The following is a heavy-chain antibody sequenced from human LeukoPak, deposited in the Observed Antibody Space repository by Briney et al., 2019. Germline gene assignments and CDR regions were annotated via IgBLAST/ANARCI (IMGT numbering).Heavy chain of an antibody. CDR1: GYTFTSYY. CDR2: INPSGGST. V-gene: IGHV1-46*01. CDR3: ARGVSNSASGLPTRYFDY. Sequence: ASVKVSCKASGYTFTSYYIHWVRQAPGQGLEWMGLINPSGGSTNYAQNFQGRVTMTRDTCTSTVYMELSSLRSEDTAVYYCARGVSNSASGLPTRYFDYWGQGTLVTVSS. D-gene: IGHD5-12*01. J-gene: IGHJ4*02.